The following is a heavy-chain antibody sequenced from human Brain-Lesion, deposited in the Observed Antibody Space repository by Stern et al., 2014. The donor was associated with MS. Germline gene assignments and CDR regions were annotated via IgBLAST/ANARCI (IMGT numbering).Heavy chain of an antibody. CDR1: GGSISSGGYY. J-gene: IGHJ6*02. CDR3: ARGRVVPGFQYYATDV. Sequence: VQLVESGPGLVKPSQTLSLSCTVSGGSISSGGYYWSWIRQPAGKGLEWIGRIFNSGRTSSNPSLKRPVPISKDNSNNHFPPRLTSMPAADTAVYYCARGRVVPGFQYYATDVWGQGTTVIVSS. CDR2: IFNSGRT. V-gene: IGHV4-61*02. D-gene: IGHD2-2*01.